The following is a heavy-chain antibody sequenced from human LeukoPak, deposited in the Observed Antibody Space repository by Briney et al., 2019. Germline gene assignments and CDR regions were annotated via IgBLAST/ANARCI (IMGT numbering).Heavy chain of an antibody. V-gene: IGHV4-4*07. J-gene: IGHJ4*02. CDR1: GGSISSYY. CDR2: IYTSGST. CDR3: ARVGYATTGFDYFDY. D-gene: IGHD1-26*01. Sequence: SETLSLTCTVSGGSISSYYWSWIRQPAGKGLEWIGRIYTSGSTNYNPSLKSRVTMSVDTSKNQFSLKLSSVTAADTAVYYCARVGYATTGFDYFDYWGQGTLVTVSS.